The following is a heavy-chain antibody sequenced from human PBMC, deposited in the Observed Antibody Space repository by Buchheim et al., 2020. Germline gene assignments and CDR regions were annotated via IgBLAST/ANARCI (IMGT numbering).Heavy chain of an antibody. J-gene: IGHJ6*02. D-gene: IGHD3-9*01. V-gene: IGHV3-66*02. Sequence: EVQLVESGGGSVQPGGSLRLSCAASGLTVTKNYMTWVRQAPGKGLEWVSIIYSGGDTYYANSVRGRFTISRDNSKNTLYLQMNGLRAEDTAVYYCGSSRYYDILTGPGSMDVWGQGTT. CDR1: GLTVTKNY. CDR3: GSSRYYDILTGPGSMDV. CDR2: IYSGGDT.